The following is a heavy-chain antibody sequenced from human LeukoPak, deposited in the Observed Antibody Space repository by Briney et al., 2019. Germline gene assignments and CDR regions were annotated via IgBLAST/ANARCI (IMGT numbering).Heavy chain of an antibody. D-gene: IGHD2-2*01. V-gene: IGHV1-69*13. CDR1: GYTFTGYY. CDR3: ARDVRHRYCSSTSCYRGWFDP. J-gene: IGHJ5*02. Sequence: GASVKVSCKASGYTFTGYYMHWVRQAPGQGLEWMGGIIPIFGTANYAQKFQGRVTITADESTSTAYMELSSLRSEDTAVYYCARDVRHRYCSSTSCYRGWFDPWGRGTLVTVSS. CDR2: IIPIFGTA.